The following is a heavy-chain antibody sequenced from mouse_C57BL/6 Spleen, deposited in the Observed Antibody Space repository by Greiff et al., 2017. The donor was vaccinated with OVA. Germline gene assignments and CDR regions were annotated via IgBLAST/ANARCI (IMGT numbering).Heavy chain of an antibody. D-gene: IGHD1-1*01. CDR1: GYSITSGYY. V-gene: IGHV3-6*01. Sequence: ESGPGLVKPSQSLSLTCSVTGYSITSGYYWNWIRQFPGNKLEWMGYISYDGSNNYNPSLKNRISITRDTSKNQFFLKLNSVTTEDTATYYCARDRYGSSYYAMDYWGQGTSVTVSS. J-gene: IGHJ4*01. CDR2: ISYDGSN. CDR3: ARDRYGSSYYAMDY.